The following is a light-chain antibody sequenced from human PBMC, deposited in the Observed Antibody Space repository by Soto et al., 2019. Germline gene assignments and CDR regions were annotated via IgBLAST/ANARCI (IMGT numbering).Light chain of an antibody. V-gene: IGKV1-39*01. J-gene: IGKJ2*01. CDR1: QSIRNA. Sequence: DIQMTQSLSSLYASVGDTVTITCRASQSIRNALSWDQKKPGKAPKFLIYVASTLQRGVPSRFSGSGSGTDFTLPISSLQPEDVPTYYCQQTFSPPYTFGQGTKLEIK. CDR2: VAS. CDR3: QQTFSPPYT.